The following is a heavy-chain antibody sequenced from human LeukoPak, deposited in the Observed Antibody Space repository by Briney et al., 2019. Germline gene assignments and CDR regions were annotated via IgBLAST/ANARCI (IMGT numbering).Heavy chain of an antibody. D-gene: IGHD3/OR15-3a*01. CDR3: AKDCLDRSSGPDY. CDR1: GFTFSSYG. CDR2: ISYDGSNK. V-gene: IGHV3-30*18. Sequence: GGSLRLSCAASGFTFSSYGMHWVRQAPGKGLEWVAVISYDGSNKYYADSVKGRFTISRDNSKNTLYLQMNSLRAEDTAVYYCAKDCLDRSSGPDYWGQGTLVTVSS. J-gene: IGHJ4*02.